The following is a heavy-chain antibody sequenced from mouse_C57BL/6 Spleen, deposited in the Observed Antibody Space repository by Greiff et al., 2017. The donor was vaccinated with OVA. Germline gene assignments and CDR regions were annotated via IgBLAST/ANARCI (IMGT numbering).Heavy chain of an antibody. CDR1: GYTFTSYW. D-gene: IGHD2-4*01. J-gene: IGHJ2*01. CDR3: ARNDYDGDYFDD. CDR2: IYPGSGST. V-gene: IGHV1-55*01. Sequence: QVQLQQPGAELVKPGASVKMSCKASGYTFTSYWITWVKQRPGQGLEWIGDIYPGSGSTNYNEKFKSKATLTVDTSSSTAYMQLSSLTSEDSAVYYCARNDYDGDYFDDWGQGTTLTGSS.